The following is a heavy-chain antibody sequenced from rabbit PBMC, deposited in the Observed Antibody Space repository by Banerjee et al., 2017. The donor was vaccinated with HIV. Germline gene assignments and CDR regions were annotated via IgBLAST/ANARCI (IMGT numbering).Heavy chain of an antibody. V-gene: IGHV1S45*01. J-gene: IGHJ4*01. Sequence: QEQLEESGGDLVQPEGSLKLTCTASGFSFSNKYVICWVRQAPGKGLEWIACINTNTGNAVYGSWQQFPFPLSYTPSSTLPLPMTSRTAGVSGSYCCERAVAWGDWSFWGPGSSVPVS. CDR1: GFSFSNKYV. CDR3: ERAVAWGDWSF. CDR2: INTNTGNA. D-gene: IGHD4-1*01.